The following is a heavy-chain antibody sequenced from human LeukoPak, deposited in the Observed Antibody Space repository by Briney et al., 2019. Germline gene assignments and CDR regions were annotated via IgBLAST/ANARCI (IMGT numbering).Heavy chain of an antibody. V-gene: IGHV3-48*03. CDR2: ISSSGSTI. CDR1: GFTFSSYE. Sequence: PGGSLRLSCAASGFTFSSYEMNWVRQAPGKGLEWVSYISSSGSTIYYADSVKGRFTISRDNAKNSLYLQMNSLRAEDTAVYYCARDSKYYYGSGSYPDGEFDYWGQGTLVTVSS. CDR3: ARDSKYYYGSGSYPDGEFDY. J-gene: IGHJ4*02. D-gene: IGHD3-10*01.